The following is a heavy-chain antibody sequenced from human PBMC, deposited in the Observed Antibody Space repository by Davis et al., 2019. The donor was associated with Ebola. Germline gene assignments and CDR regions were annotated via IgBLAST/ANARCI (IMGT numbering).Heavy chain of an antibody. CDR1: GGSISSSNW. Sequence: SETLSLTCAVSGGSISSSNWWSWVRQPPGKGLEWIGEIYHSGSTNYNPSLKSRVTISVDTSKNQFSLKLSSVTAADTAVYYCARALDYGDYAALGYWGQGTLVTVSS. J-gene: IGHJ4*02. CDR2: IYHSGST. V-gene: IGHV4-4*02. D-gene: IGHD4-17*01. CDR3: ARALDYGDYAALGY.